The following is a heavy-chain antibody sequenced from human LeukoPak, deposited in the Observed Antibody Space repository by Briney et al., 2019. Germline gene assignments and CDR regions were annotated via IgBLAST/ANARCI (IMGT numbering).Heavy chain of an antibody. Sequence: SETLSLTCTVSGGSISSGGYYWSWIRQHPGKGLEWIGYIYYSGSTYYNPSLKSRVSISVDTSKNQFSLKLSSVTAGDTAVYYCARAAPYYDSSYYHLDIWGQGTMVTVSS. J-gene: IGHJ3*02. CDR1: GGSISSGGYY. CDR2: IYYSGST. D-gene: IGHD3-22*01. CDR3: ARAAPYYDSSYYHLDI. V-gene: IGHV4-31*03.